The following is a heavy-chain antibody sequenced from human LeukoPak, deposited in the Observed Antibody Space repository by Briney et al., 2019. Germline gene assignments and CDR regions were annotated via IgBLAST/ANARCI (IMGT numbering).Heavy chain of an antibody. Sequence: GASVKVSCKASGYTFTNYGISWVRQAPGQGLEWMGWISAYNGYTDYAQKLQFRVTMTTDTSTSTAYMELRSLRSDDTAVYYCARAKLRYFDPKGEMNYYYYGMDVWGQGTTVTVSS. J-gene: IGHJ6*02. CDR3: ARAKLRYFDPKGEMNYYYYGMDV. CDR2: ISAYNGYT. V-gene: IGHV1-18*01. CDR1: GYTFTNYG. D-gene: IGHD3-9*01.